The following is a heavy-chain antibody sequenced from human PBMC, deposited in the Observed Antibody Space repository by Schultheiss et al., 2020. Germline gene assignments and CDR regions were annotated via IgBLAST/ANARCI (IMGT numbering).Heavy chain of an antibody. Sequence: GGSLRLSCAASGFTFSNYAISWVRQAPGKGLEWVSAISGSGGSTYSADSVKGRFTISRDNSKNTLYLQMNSLRADDTAVYYCATKYYDFWSGYQYSIYYYYGMDVWGQGTTVTVSS. V-gene: IGHV3-23*01. CDR3: ATKYYDFWSGYQYSIYYYYGMDV. J-gene: IGHJ6*02. CDR1: GFTFSNYA. CDR2: ISGSGGST. D-gene: IGHD3-3*01.